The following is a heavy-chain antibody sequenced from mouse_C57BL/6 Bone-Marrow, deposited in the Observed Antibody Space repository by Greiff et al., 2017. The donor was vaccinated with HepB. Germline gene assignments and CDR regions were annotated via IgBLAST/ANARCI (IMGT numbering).Heavy chain of an antibody. CDR1: GFTFSDYY. D-gene: IGHD4-1*01. CDR3: ARGPLGAMDY. CDR2: ISNGGGST. J-gene: IGHJ4*01. V-gene: IGHV5-12*01. Sequence: DVKLVESGGGLVQPGGSLKLSCAASGFTFSDYYMYWVRQTPEKRLEWVAYISNGGGSTYYPDTVKGRFTISRDNAKNTLYLQMSRLKSEDTAMYYCARGPLGAMDYWGQGTSVTVSS.